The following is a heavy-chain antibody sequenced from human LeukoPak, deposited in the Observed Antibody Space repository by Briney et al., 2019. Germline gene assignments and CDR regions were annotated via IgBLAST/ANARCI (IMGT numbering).Heavy chain of an antibody. J-gene: IGHJ4*02. CDR3: ARDQGQLLYGFDY. V-gene: IGHV3-53*01. CDR1: GFTVSSNY. Sequence: GGSLRLSCAASGFTVSSNYMSWVRQAPGKGLEWVSVIYSGGSTYYADSVKGRFTISRDNAKNSLYLQMNSLRAEDTAVYYCARDQGQLLYGFDYWGQGTLVTVSS. D-gene: IGHD2-2*02. CDR2: IYSGGST.